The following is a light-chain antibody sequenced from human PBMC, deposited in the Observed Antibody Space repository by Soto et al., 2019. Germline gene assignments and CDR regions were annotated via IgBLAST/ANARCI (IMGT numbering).Light chain of an antibody. J-gene: IGLJ2*01. CDR3: AAWDDRLNGPVV. V-gene: IGLV1-44*01. Sequence: QSVLTQPPSASGTPGQRVTISCSGSSSNIGSNTVNWYQQLPGTAPKLLIYSNNQRPSGVPDRFSDSKSGTSASLAISGLQSEDEPDYYCAAWDDRLNGPVVFGGGTKLTVL. CDR2: SNN. CDR1: SSNIGSNT.